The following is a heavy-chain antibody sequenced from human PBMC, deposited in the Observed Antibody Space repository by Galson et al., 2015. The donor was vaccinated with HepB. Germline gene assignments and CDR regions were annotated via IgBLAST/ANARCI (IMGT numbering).Heavy chain of an antibody. J-gene: IGHJ6*02. CDR3: ASSIADIAVAWMGGMDV. Sequence: SVKVSCKASGGTFSSYAISWVRQAPGQGLEWMGGIIPIFGTANYAQKFQGRVTITADESTSTAYMELSSLRSEDTAVYYCASSIADIAVAWMGGMDVWGQGTTVTVSS. CDR1: GGTFSSYA. CDR2: IIPIFGTA. D-gene: IGHD6-19*01. V-gene: IGHV1-69*13.